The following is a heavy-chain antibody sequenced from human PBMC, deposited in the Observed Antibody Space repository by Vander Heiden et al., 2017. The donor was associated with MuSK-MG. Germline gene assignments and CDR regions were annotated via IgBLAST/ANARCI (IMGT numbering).Heavy chain of an antibody. J-gene: IGHJ4*02. D-gene: IGHD3-10*01. Sequence: EVQLVQSGAEVKKPGESLKISCKGSGYSFTTYWIGWVRQMPGKGLEWMGIIYPGDSDTRYSPSFQGQVTISADKSTSTAYLQWSSLKASDTAMYYCARRSAAYYYGSGSYEFWGQGTLRSVSS. V-gene: IGHV5-51*01. CDR3: ARRSAAYYYGSGSYEF. CDR2: IYPGDSDT. CDR1: GYSFTTYW.